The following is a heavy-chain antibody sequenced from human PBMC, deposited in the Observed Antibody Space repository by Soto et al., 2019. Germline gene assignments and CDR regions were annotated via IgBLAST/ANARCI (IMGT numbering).Heavy chain of an antibody. Sequence: QVQLVESGGGVVQPGRSLRLSCAASGFTFSGYATHWVRQSPDKGLEWVAVISYDGSNKYYADSVKGRFTISRDNSKNTLYLQMDSLRPEDTAVYYCAKNARYRGSYHDYWGQETLVTVSS. D-gene: IGHD1-26*01. CDR1: GFTFSGYA. J-gene: IGHJ4*02. CDR3: AKNARYRGSYHDY. CDR2: ISYDGSNK. V-gene: IGHV3-30*18.